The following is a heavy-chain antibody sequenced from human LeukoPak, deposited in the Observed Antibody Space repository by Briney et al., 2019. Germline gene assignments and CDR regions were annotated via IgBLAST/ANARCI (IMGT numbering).Heavy chain of an antibody. CDR2: IKSKTDGGTT. Sequence: GGSLRLSCAASGVTFTNAWMRWVRQAPGKGLEWVGRIKSKTDGGTTDYAAPVKGRFAISRDDSKNTLYLQMNSLRTEDTAVYYCTRDQIPGVAAAGLPFDYWGQGTLVTVSS. V-gene: IGHV3-15*01. CDR1: GVTFTNAW. D-gene: IGHD6-13*01. J-gene: IGHJ4*02. CDR3: TRDQIPGVAAAGLPFDY.